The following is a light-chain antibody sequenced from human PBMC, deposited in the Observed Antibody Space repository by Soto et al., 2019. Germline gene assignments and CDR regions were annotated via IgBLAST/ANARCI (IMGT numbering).Light chain of an antibody. J-gene: IGLJ1*01. V-gene: IGLV1-40*01. CDR3: QSYDISLSGFHV. CDR1: ISNIGAGYD. CDR2: GNS. Sequence: QSVLTQPPSVSGAPGQMVTISCTGSISNIGAGYDVHWYQQLPGTVPKVLIYGNSNRPSGVPDRFSGSKSGTSASLAITGLQAQDEADYYCQSYDISLSGFHVFGTGTKVTVL.